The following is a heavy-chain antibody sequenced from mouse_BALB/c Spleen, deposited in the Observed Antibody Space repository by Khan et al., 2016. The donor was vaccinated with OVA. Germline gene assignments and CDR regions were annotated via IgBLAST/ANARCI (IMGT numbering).Heavy chain of an antibody. Sequence: EVELVESGGGSVKPGGSLKLSCAASGFAFSSYDMSWVRQTPEKRLVWVAIINSRGSYTYYADSVKGRFTISRDNARNTLYLQMSSLRSEDTALYYCTRHGGFNPYYAMDYWGQGTSVTVSS. CDR3: TRHGGFNPYYAMDY. V-gene: IGHV5-9*02. CDR1: GFAFSSYD. CDR2: INSRGSYT. J-gene: IGHJ4*01.